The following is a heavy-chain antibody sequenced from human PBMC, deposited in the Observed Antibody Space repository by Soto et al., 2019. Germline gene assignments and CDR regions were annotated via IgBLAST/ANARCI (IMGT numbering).Heavy chain of an antibody. D-gene: IGHD2-15*01. CDR2: INHSGST. CDR3: ARGNSGGSSRTHHAEYFQH. V-gene: IGHV4-34*01. CDR1: GGSFSGYY. J-gene: IGHJ1*01. Sequence: SETLSLTCAVYGGSFSGYYWSWIRQPPGKGLEWIGEINHSGSTNYNPSLKSRVTISVDTSKNQFSLKLSSVTAADTAVYYCARGNSGGSSRTHHAEYFQHWSQGTLVTVSS.